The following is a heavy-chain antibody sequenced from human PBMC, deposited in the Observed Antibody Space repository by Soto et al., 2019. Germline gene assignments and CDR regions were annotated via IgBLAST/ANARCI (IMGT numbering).Heavy chain of an antibody. CDR3: ATDRELSGPVMDQHWFDP. Sequence: ASVKVSCKVSGYTLTELSMHWVRQAPGKGLEWMGGFDPEEGETIYAQKFQGRVTMTEDTSTDTAYMELSSVRSEDTAVYYCATDRELSGPVMDQHWFDPWGQGTLVTVSS. V-gene: IGHV1-24*01. D-gene: IGHD2-21*01. CDR2: FDPEEGET. CDR1: GYTLTELS. J-gene: IGHJ5*02.